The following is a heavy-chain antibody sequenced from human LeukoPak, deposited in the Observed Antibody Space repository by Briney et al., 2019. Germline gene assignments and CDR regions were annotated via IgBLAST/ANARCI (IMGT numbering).Heavy chain of an antibody. CDR1: GDSISNYY. CDR2: IYGSGRT. Sequence: SETLSLTCTVSGDSISNYYWSWLRQPAGKGLEWIGRIYGSGRTNHNPSLKSRVTMSVDTSKNQFSLKLSSVTAADTAVYYCARDRGDYGSSDYWGQGTLVTVSS. J-gene: IGHJ4*02. CDR3: ARDRGDYGSSDY. D-gene: IGHD2-21*02. V-gene: IGHV4-4*07.